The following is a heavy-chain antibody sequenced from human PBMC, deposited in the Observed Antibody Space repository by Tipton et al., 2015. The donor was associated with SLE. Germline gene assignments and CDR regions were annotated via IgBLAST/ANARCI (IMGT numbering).Heavy chain of an antibody. Sequence: TLSLTCIVSDDSVSSAYYWAWIRQPPWKGLQWIACIYRTGTTYVNPSLKSRVSMSMDTSNNRFSLTVTSLTVADTAVYYCARSWSGRREFDYWGPGTLVTVSS. J-gene: IGHJ4*02. D-gene: IGHD1-26*01. CDR1: DDSVSSAYY. CDR2: IYRTGTT. V-gene: IGHV4-38-2*02. CDR3: ARSWSGRREFDY.